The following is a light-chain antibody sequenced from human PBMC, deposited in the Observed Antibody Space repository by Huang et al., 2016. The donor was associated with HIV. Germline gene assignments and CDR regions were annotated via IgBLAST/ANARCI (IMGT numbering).Light chain of an antibody. V-gene: IGKV4-1*01. CDR3: QHYYSTLTWT. Sequence: DIVMTQSPASLAVSLGERATINCKSSQNILYNSNNTSYVAWYPRKPGQPPKLLIYWASTRESGVPDRFSGSGSGTNFTLTISSLQAEDVAVYYCQHYYSTLTWTFGQGTKVEIK. CDR1: QNILYNSNNTSY. CDR2: WAS. J-gene: IGKJ1*01.